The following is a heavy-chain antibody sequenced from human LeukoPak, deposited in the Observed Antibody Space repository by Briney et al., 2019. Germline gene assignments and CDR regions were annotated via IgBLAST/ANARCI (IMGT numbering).Heavy chain of an antibody. D-gene: IGHD4-11*01. Sequence: SETLSLTCTVSDGSISSGTYYWSWIRQPAGKGLEWIGRLYTSGSTNYNPSLKSRVTISIDTSKNQFSLKLSSVTAADTAKYYCARALTTLRVNWFDPWGQGTLVTVSS. CDR3: ARALTTLRVNWFDP. CDR1: DGSISSGTYY. J-gene: IGHJ5*02. V-gene: IGHV4-61*02. CDR2: LYTSGST.